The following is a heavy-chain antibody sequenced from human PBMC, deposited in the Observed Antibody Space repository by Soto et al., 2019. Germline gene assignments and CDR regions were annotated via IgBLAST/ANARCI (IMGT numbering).Heavy chain of an antibody. CDR3: ATRPNTPTGYFGVFDF. V-gene: IGHV3-7*01. J-gene: IGHJ4*02. Sequence: EVQLVESGGGLVQPGGSLRLSCAASGLAFSTHWMTWVRQTPGKGLEWVANLNQDGTDKYYVDSVKGRFTISRDNAKNSLYLQMNSLRAEDTALYYCATRPNTPTGYFGVFDFWGQGALVTVSS. CDR1: GLAFSTHW. D-gene: IGHD5-12*01. CDR2: LNQDGTDK.